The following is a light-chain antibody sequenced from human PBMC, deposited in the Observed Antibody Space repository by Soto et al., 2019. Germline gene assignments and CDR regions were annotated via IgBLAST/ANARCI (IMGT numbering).Light chain of an antibody. CDR2: DDS. CDR3: QVWDTASDHWI. CDR1: NIGSRS. J-gene: IGLJ2*01. V-gene: IGLV3-21*02. Sequence: SYVLTQPPSVSVAPRQTATITCGGNNIGSRSVHWYQQKSGQAPVLVVFDDSVRPSGIPERISGYNSGKTATLTISGVEAGDEADYYCQVWDTASDHWIFGGGTKVTVL.